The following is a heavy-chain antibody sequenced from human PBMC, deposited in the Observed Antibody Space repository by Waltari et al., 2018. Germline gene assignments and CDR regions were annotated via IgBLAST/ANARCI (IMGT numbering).Heavy chain of an antibody. Sequence: QVQLQESGPGLVKPSQTLSLTCSVSGGSITRGIYYWTWIRQPAGKGLEWIVRIYTSGNTDYNPSLKSRVTMSMDTSKNQFSLSLSSVTAADTAVYYCARFPRDYSFDYWGQGTLVTVSS. J-gene: IGHJ4*02. CDR3: ARFPRDYSFDY. V-gene: IGHV4-61*02. D-gene: IGHD4-17*01. CDR2: IYTSGNT. CDR1: GGSITRGIYY.